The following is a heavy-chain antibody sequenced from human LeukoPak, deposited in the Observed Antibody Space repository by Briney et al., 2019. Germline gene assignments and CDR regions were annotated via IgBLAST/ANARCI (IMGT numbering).Heavy chain of an antibody. Sequence: GGSLRPSCAASGFTFNNYAMSRVRQAPGKGLEWVSPISSSSGYIYYADSVKGRFTISRDNAKTSLYLQMNSLRAEDTAVYYCARDGDGDTAMVTGPYGMDVWGQGTTVTVSS. J-gene: IGHJ6*02. V-gene: IGHV3-21*01. CDR3: ARDGDGDTAMVTGPYGMDV. CDR1: GFTFNNYA. CDR2: ISSSSGYI. D-gene: IGHD5-18*01.